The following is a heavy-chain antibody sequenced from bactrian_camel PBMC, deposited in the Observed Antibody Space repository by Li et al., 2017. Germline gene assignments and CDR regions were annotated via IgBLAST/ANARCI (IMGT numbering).Heavy chain of an antibody. CDR3: ATDRGNNWYYHLGPVFSY. CDR1: GGTPSTVC. J-gene: IGHJ4*01. V-gene: IGHV3-2*01. CDR2: IHSSTSIAA. Sequence: HVQLVESGGGLVQPGGSLRLSCAASGGTPSTVCMAWFRQAPGKERERVAAIHSSTSIAAAYADSVKDRFTISKDNAKNTLYLQMNTLKPEDTAVYYCATDRGNNWYYHLGPVFSYWGQGTQVTVS. D-gene: IGHD6*01.